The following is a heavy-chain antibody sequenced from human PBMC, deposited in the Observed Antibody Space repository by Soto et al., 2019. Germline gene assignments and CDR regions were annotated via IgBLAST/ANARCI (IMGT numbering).Heavy chain of an antibody. CDR2: IFSNDEK. V-gene: IGHV2-26*01. CDR1: GFSLSNARMG. CDR3: ARIRGDTAMVTGQRRYYFDY. Sequence: QVTLKESGPVLVKPTETLTLTCTVSGFSLSNARMGVSWIRQPPGKALEWLAHIFSNDEKSYSTSLKSRLTSAKDTSXXQXVXXMTNMDPVDTATYYCARIRGDTAMVTGQRRYYFDYWGQGALVTVSS. D-gene: IGHD5-18*01. J-gene: IGHJ4*02.